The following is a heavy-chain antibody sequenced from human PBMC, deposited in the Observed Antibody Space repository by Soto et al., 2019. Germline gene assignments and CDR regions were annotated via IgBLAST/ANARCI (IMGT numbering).Heavy chain of an antibody. Sequence: EVQLVESGGGLVQPGGSLRLSCAASGFTFSRYWMHWVRQAPGKGLVWVSRINSDGSSTTNADSVKGRFTISRDNAKNRLYRQRTSLRAEDTAVYYCARDGDTSSWCFDCWGQGTRVTVSS. D-gene: IGHD6-13*01. CDR2: INSDGSST. V-gene: IGHV3-74*03. CDR1: GFTFSRYW. J-gene: IGHJ4*02. CDR3: ARDGDTSSWCFDC.